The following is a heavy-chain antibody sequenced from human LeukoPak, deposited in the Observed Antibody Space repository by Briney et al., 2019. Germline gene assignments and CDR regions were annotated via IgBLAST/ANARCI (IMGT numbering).Heavy chain of an antibody. CDR3: VPGHGTSLDY. Sequence: SQTLSLTCAVYGGSFSGYYWSWVRQPPGKGLEWIGEINHSGSTNYNPSLKSRVTISVDTSKNQFSLKLTSVTAADTAFYYCVPGHGTSLDYWGQGTLVTVSS. D-gene: IGHD2-2*01. CDR2: INHSGST. J-gene: IGHJ4*02. CDR1: GGSFSGYY. V-gene: IGHV4-34*01.